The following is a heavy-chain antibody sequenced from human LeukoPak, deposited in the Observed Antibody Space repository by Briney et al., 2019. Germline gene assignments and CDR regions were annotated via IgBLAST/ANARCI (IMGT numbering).Heavy chain of an antibody. CDR1: GGSINSYY. CDR3: ARHGGTSYYFEY. CDR2: VYYSGST. V-gene: IGHV4-59*08. J-gene: IGHJ4*02. Sequence: SETLSLTCTVSGGSINSYYWSWIRQPPGKGLEWIGYVYYSGSTNYNPSLKSRVTISVDTSKSQFSLNLNSVTAADTAVYYCARHGGTSYYFEYWGQGTLVTVSS.